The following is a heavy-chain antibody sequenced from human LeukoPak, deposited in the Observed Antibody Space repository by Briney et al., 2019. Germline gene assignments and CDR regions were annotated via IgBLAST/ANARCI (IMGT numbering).Heavy chain of an antibody. Sequence: SGTPSLTCAVSGGSISSSNWWSWVRQPPGKGLEWIGEIYHSGSTNYNPSLKSRVTISVDKSKNQFSLKLSSVTAADTAVYYCARAASYYYYYGMDVWGQGTTVTVSS. V-gene: IGHV4-4*02. CDR3: ARAASYYYYYGMDV. J-gene: IGHJ6*02. CDR1: GGSISSSNW. CDR2: IYHSGST.